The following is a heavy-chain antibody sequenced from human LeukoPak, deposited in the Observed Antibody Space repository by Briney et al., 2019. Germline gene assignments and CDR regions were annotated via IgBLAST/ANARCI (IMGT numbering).Heavy chain of an antibody. V-gene: IGHV5-51*01. CDR1: GYTFTNYW. D-gene: IGHD6-13*01. Sequence: GESLKISCKGSGYTFTNYWIGWVRQMPGKGLEWLGIIYPGDSDTRYRPSFQGQVIISVDKSISTAYLQWSSLKASDTAMYYCARRSSSSWYYWGQGTLVTVSS. J-gene: IGHJ4*02. CDR2: IYPGDSDT. CDR3: ARRSSSSWYY.